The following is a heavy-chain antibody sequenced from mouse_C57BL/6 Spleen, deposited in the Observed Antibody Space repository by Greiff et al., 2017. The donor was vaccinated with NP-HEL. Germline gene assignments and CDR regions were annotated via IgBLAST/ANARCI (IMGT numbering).Heavy chain of an antibody. CDR1: GFSLTSYG. CDR3: ARHGDGYYDYFDY. Sequence: VQLQQSGPGLVAPSQSLSITCTVSGFSLTSYGVHWVRQPPGKGLEWLVVIWSDGSTTYTSALKSRLSISKDNSKSQVFLKMNSLQTDDTAMYYCARHGDGYYDYFDYWGQGTTLTVSS. V-gene: IGHV2-6-1*01. J-gene: IGHJ2*01. D-gene: IGHD2-3*01. CDR2: IWSDGST.